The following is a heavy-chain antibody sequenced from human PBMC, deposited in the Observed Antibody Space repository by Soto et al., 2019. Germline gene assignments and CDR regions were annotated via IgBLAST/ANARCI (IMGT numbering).Heavy chain of an antibody. V-gene: IGHV1-2*04. CDR1: GYTFTAYY. CDR3: ARSWGAPRDIDS. D-gene: IGHD3-16*01. J-gene: IGHJ4*02. Sequence: QVQLVQSGPEVKKPGASVRVSCKASGYTFTAYYIHWVRQAPGHGLEWMGFISPNSGGTQFAPKFQGLLTMIGDTSLSTVYMYLTTLRSDDTAVYFCARSWGAPRDIDSWGQGTLVTVSS. CDR2: ISPNSGGT.